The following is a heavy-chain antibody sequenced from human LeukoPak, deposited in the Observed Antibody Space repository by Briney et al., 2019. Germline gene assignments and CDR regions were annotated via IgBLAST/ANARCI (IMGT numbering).Heavy chain of an antibody. J-gene: IGHJ3*02. CDR3: ARDLHSGWGSRAFDI. CDR1: GFTFSSYW. Sequence: GGSLRLSCAASGFTFSSYWMSWVRQAPGKGLEWVANIKQGGSEKYYVDSVKGRFTISRDNAKNSLYLQMNSLRAEDTAVYYCARDLHSGWGSRAFDIWGQGTMVTVSS. D-gene: IGHD2-21*01. CDR2: IKQGGSEK. V-gene: IGHV3-7*01.